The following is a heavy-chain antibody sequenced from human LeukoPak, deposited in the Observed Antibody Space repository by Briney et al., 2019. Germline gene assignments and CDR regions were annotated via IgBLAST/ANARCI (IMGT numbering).Heavy chain of an antibody. D-gene: IGHD1-26*01. CDR2: INPTGGST. CDR1: GYTFTSYY. V-gene: IGHV1-46*01. Sequence: GASVKVSCKPSGYTFTSYYMHWVRQAPGQGLEWMGKINPTGGSTSYAQKFQGRVTMTRDTSTTTVYVELNSLRSEDTAVYYCARGVGTYYYFDYWGQGTLVTVSS. J-gene: IGHJ4*02. CDR3: ARGVGTYYYFDY.